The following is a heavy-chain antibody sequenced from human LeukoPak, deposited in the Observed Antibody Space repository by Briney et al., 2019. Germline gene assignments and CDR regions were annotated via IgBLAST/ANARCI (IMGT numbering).Heavy chain of an antibody. CDR2: IYYSGST. CDR1: GGSISSGGYY. Sequence: PSETLSLTCTVSGGSISSGGYYWSWIRQHPGKGLEWIGYIYYSGSTYYNPSLKSRVTISVDTSKNQFPLKLSSVTAADTAVYYCARDHDGSGSYHPEWGQGTLVTVSS. V-gene: IGHV4-31*03. J-gene: IGHJ4*02. CDR3: ARDHDGSGSYHPE. D-gene: IGHD3-10*01.